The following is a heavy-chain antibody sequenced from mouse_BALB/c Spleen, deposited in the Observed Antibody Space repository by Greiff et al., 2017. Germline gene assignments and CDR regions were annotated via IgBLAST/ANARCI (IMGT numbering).Heavy chain of an antibody. J-gene: IGHJ2*01. D-gene: IGHD2-4*01. CDR1: GFNIKDTY. Sequence: EVQLQQSGAELVKPGASVKLSCTASGFNIKDTYMHWVKQRPEQGLEWIGRIDPANGNTKYDPKFQGKATITADTSSNTAYLQLSSLTSEDTAVYYCANYDYEERDFDYWGQGTTLTVSS. CDR2: IDPANGNT. CDR3: ANYDYEERDFDY. V-gene: IGHV14-3*02.